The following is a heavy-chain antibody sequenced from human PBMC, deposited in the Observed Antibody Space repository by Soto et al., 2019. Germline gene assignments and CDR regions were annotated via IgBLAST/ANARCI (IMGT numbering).Heavy chain of an antibody. Sequence: EVQLVESGGGLVQPGGSLRLSCAASGFTFSSYWMHWVRQAPGKGLVWVSRINSDGSSTSYADSVKGRFAISRDNAKNTLYLQMNSRRAEDTAVYYCVRTILVVAAATREDYWGQGTLFTVSS. CDR3: VRTILVVAAATREDY. D-gene: IGHD2-15*01. J-gene: IGHJ4*02. CDR1: GFTFSSYW. CDR2: INSDGSST. V-gene: IGHV3-74*01.